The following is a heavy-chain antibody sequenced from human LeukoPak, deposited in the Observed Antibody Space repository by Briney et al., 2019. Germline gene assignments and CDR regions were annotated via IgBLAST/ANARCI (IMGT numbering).Heavy chain of an antibody. Sequence: PSETLSLTCTVSGGSISSYFWSWIRQPAGKGLEWIGRIHSSGNTNYNPSLKSRVTMSVDTSKNQFSLKLTSVTAADTAVYYCARGSASPAAIAFDIWGQGTMVTVSS. J-gene: IGHJ3*02. CDR1: GGSISSYF. V-gene: IGHV4-4*07. D-gene: IGHD2-2*02. CDR3: ARGSASPAAIAFDI. CDR2: IHSSGNT.